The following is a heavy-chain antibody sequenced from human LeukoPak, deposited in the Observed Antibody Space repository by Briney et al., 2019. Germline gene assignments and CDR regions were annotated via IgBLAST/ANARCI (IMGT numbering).Heavy chain of an antibody. D-gene: IGHD1/OR15-1a*01. V-gene: IGHV3-21*01. Sequence: GGSLRLSCAASGFTFSSYSMNWVRQAPGKGLEWVSSISSNSSYIYYADSVKGRFTISRDNANNSLYLQMNSLRADDTAVYYCARDAPWAGTNAFDIWGQGTMVTVSS. CDR2: ISSNSSYI. J-gene: IGHJ3*02. CDR3: ARDAPWAGTNAFDI. CDR1: GFTFSSYS.